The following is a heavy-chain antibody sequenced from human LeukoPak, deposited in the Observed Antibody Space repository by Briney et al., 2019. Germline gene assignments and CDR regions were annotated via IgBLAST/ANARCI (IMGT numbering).Heavy chain of an antibody. V-gene: IGHV1-18*01. D-gene: IGHD3-10*01. CDR1: GYIFSNHG. J-gene: IGHJ6*02. Sequence: ASVKVSCKASGYIFSNHGISWVRQAPGQGLEWMGWISAYNGNTNYAQKLQGRVTMTTDTSTSTAYMELRSLRSDDTAVYYCARDSVFNYYGSGSYNYYYGMDVWGQGTTVTVSS. CDR3: ARDSVFNYYGSGSYNYYYGMDV. CDR2: ISAYNGNT.